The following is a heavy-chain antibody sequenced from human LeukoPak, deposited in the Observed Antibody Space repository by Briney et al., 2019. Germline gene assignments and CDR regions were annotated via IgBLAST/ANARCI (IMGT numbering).Heavy chain of an antibody. CDR3: ARRSLRWLGSDY. Sequence: GGSLRLSCAASGFTFSSYEMNWVRQAPGKGLEWVSYISSSGSTIYYADSVKGRFTISRDNAKNSLYLQMNSLRAEDTAVYYCARRSLRWLGSDYWGQGTLVTVSS. D-gene: IGHD5-24*01. V-gene: IGHV3-48*03. CDR2: ISSSGSTI. J-gene: IGHJ4*02. CDR1: GFTFSSYE.